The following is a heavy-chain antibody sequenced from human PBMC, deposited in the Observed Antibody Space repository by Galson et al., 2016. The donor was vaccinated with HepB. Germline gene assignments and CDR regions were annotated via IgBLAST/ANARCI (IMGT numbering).Heavy chain of an antibody. CDR1: GFTFSDYA. Sequence: SLRFSCAASGFTFSDYALTWIRQAPGKGLEWVSAIRGGAGGAFYADTVKDRFIISTDPSKNLFYLRMNSLRAEDTAVYYCAKDRAGERYYDSHGVDHWGQGTLVTVSS. D-gene: IGHD3-22*01. CDR2: IRGGAGGA. CDR3: AKDRAGERYYDSHGVDH. J-gene: IGHJ5*02. V-gene: IGHV3-23*01.